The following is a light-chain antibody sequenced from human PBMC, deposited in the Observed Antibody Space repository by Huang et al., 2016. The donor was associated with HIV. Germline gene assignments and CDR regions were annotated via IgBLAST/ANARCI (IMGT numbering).Light chain of an antibody. Sequence: EIVLTQSPATLSLSPGERATLSCKASQSVSSSLAWYQQKPGQAPRLLISDTSNRATGIPARFSGRESGTDFTLTISSLEPEDFAVYYCQQRSNWPLFTFGPGTKVDIK. CDR1: QSVSSS. J-gene: IGKJ3*01. V-gene: IGKV3-11*01. CDR3: QQRSNWPLFT. CDR2: DTS.